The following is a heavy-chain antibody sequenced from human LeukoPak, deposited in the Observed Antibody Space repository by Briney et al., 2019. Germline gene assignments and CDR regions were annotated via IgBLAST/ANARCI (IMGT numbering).Heavy chain of an antibody. CDR2: ISDNGGGP. Sequence: PGGSLRLSCVVSGFIFRDYAMSWVRQAPGEGLEWVAGISDNGGGPYYADSLKGRFTISRDNSKNILYLQMNSLRAEDTAVYYYAKEIGRLGVPLYDYWGRGTLVTASS. CDR3: AKEIGRLGVPLYDY. CDR1: GFIFRDYA. V-gene: IGHV3-23*01. D-gene: IGHD3/OR15-3a*01. J-gene: IGHJ4*02.